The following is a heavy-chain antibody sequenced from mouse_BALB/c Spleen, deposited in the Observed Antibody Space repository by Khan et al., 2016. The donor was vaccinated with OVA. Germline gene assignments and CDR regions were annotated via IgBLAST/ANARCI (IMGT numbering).Heavy chain of an antibody. J-gene: IGHJ2*01. CDR1: GYTFTRYW. Sequence: QVQLQQSGAELARPGTSVKLSCKASGYTFTRYWMQWIKQRPGQGLELIGALFPGDVDTRYTQNFKGKATLTADKSSRTAYLQLTSLASEDSAVYYWARQYGHYFDYWGPGTTLTVSS. CDR3: ARQYGHYFDY. D-gene: IGHD2-10*02. V-gene: IGHV1-87*01. CDR2: LFPGDVDT.